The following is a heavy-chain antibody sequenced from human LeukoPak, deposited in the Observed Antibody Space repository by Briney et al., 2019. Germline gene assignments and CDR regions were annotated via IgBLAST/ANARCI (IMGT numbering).Heavy chain of an antibody. Sequence: SETLSLTCNVSGGSISPYYWNWIRQPPGKGLEWIGYIYYSGSTNYNPSLKSRVTISIDTSKNQFSLKLSSVIAADTAVYYCARPKRDDVGNSFYYYGMDVWGQGTTVTVSS. CDR1: GGSISPYY. D-gene: IGHD4-23*01. CDR3: ARPKRDDVGNSFYYYGMDV. CDR2: IYYSGST. V-gene: IGHV4-59*01. J-gene: IGHJ6*02.